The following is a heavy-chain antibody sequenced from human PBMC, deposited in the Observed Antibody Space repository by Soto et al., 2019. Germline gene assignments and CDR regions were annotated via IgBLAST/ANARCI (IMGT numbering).Heavy chain of an antibody. CDR2: ISSSSSYT. CDR3: ARRVWFGERYGMDV. D-gene: IGHD3-10*01. V-gene: IGHV3-11*05. Sequence: QVQLVESGGGLVKPGGSLRLSCAASGFTFSDYYMSWIRQAPGKGLEWVSYISSSSSYTNYADSVKGRFTISRDNAKNLLYLQMNSLRAEDTAVYYCARRVWFGERYGMDVWGQGTTVTVSS. J-gene: IGHJ6*02. CDR1: GFTFSDYY.